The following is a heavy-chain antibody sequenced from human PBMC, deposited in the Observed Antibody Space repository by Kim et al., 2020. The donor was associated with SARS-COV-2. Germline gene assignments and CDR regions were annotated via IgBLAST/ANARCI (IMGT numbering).Heavy chain of an antibody. CDR3: ARGHQYEQWLVPCAFDI. D-gene: IGHD6-19*01. Sequence: ASVKVSCKASGYTFTSYGISWVRQAPGQGLEWMGWISAYNGNTNYAQKLQGRVTMTTDTSTSTAYMELRSLRSDDTAVYYCARGHQYEQWLVPCAFDIWGQGTMVTVSS. CDR1: GYTFTSYG. CDR2: ISAYNGNT. V-gene: IGHV1-18*04. J-gene: IGHJ3*02.